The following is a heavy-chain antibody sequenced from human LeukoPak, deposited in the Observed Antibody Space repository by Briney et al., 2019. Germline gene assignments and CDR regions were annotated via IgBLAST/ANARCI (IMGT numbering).Heavy chain of an antibody. D-gene: IGHD3-3*01. CDR1: GFSLSSSRVG. V-gene: IGHV2-5*02. J-gene: IGHJ4*02. Sequence: SGPTLVRPTQTLTLTCTFSGFSLSSSRVGVGWIRQPPGKALEWLALIYWDDDKRYSPSLNSRLTITKDTSKNQVVLTMTNMDPVDTATYYCAHMTVLRFLEWLGNPHYFDYWGQGTLVTVSS. CDR3: AHMTVLRFLEWLGNPHYFDY. CDR2: IYWDDDK.